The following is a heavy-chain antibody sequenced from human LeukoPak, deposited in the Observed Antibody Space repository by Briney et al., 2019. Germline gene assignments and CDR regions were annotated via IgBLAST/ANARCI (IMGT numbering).Heavy chain of an antibody. CDR2: IRAGGDNT. J-gene: IGHJ4*02. CDR1: GFTFSSYG. D-gene: IGHD3-10*01. CDR3: AKGMVRGVILKGFDY. Sequence: GGSLRLSCAASGFTFSSYGMSWVRQAPGKGLEWVSGIRAGGDNTYYEDSVKGRFTISRDNSKNTLYLQMNSLRAEDTAVYYCAKGMVRGVILKGFDYWGQGTLVTVSS. V-gene: IGHV3-23*01.